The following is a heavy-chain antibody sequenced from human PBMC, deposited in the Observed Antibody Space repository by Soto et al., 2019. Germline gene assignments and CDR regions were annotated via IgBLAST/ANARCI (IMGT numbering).Heavy chain of an antibody. J-gene: IGHJ4*02. CDR1: GFTFGTYG. Sequence: QVQLVESGGGVVQPGRSLRLSCAASGFTFGTYGMHWVRQAPGKGLEWVAVIWYDGINEYYADSVKGRFTISRDNSKNTLYLQMNSLRAEDTAVYYCARDGYGPGSYYKVFDYWGQGTLVTVSS. CDR2: IWYDGINE. CDR3: ARDGYGPGSYYKVFDY. V-gene: IGHV3-33*01. D-gene: IGHD3-10*01.